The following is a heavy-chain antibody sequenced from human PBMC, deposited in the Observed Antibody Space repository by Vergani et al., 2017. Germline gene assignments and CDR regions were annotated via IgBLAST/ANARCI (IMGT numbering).Heavy chain of an antibody. Sequence: EVQLVESGGGLVKPGGSLRLSCAASGFTFSSYSMNWVRQAPGKGLEWVSSISSSSSYIYYADSVKGRFTISRDNAKNSLYLQMNSLRAEDTAVYYCASVFMTTALTNYYGMDVWGQGTTVTVSS. CDR3: ASVFMTTALTNYYGMDV. J-gene: IGHJ6*02. D-gene: IGHD4-17*01. CDR1: GFTFSSYS. CDR2: ISSSSSYI. V-gene: IGHV3-21*01.